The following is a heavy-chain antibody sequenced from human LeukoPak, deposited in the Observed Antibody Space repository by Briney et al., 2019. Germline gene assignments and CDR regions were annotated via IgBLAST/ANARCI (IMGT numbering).Heavy chain of an antibody. CDR3: ARDALDFWSGYHDY. CDR2: IIPMFGTA. V-gene: IGHV1-69*05. CDR1: GGTFSSYA. J-gene: IGHJ4*02. Sequence: SVKVSCKASGGTFSSYAISWVRQAPGQGLEWMGGIIPMFGTANYAQKFQGRGTITTDESTSTAYMELSSLRSEDTAVYYCARDALDFWSGYHDYWGQGTLVTVSS. D-gene: IGHD3-3*01.